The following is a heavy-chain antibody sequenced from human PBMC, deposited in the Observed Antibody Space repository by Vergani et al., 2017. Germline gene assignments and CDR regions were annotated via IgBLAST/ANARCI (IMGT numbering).Heavy chain of an antibody. J-gene: IGHJ4*02. V-gene: IGHV3-23*01. D-gene: IGHD3-22*01. Sequence: EVQLLESGGGLVQPGGSLRLSCAASGFTFSSYAMSWVRQAPGKGLEWVSAISGSGGSTYYADSVKGRFTISRDNSKNTLYLQMNSLRAEDSAVYYCAKGGTYYYDSSDYWGQGTLVTVSS. CDR1: GFTFSSYA. CDR2: ISGSGGST. CDR3: AKGGTYYYDSSDY.